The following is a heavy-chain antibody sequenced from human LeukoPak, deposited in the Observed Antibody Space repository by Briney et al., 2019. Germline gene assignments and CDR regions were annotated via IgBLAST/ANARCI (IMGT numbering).Heavy chain of an antibody. CDR2: ISSSSSYI. V-gene: IGHV3-21*01. Sequence: PGGSLRLSCAASGFTFSSYSMNCVRQAPGKGLEWVSSISSSSSYIYYADSVKGRFTISRDNAKSSLYLQMNSLRAEDTAVYYCARGGSYYEIYCDYWGQGTLVTVSS. J-gene: IGHJ4*02. CDR1: GFTFSSYS. D-gene: IGHD1-26*01. CDR3: ARGGSYYEIYCDY.